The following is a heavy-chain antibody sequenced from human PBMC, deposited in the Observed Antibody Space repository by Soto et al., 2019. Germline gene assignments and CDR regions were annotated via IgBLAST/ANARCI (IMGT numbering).Heavy chain of an antibody. J-gene: IGHJ1*01. Sequence: QLQLQESGPGLVKPSETLSLTCTVSGGSISSSSYYWGWIRQPPGKGLQWIGNIHYVGSPYYNPSLQSRVTISVDTSKTRFSLRLSSVTAADPAVYYCARLGLPSYGRAAYWGQGTLVTVSS. CDR2: IHYVGSP. CDR1: GGSISSSSYY. CDR3: ARLGLPSYGRAAY. V-gene: IGHV4-39*01. D-gene: IGHD4-17*01.